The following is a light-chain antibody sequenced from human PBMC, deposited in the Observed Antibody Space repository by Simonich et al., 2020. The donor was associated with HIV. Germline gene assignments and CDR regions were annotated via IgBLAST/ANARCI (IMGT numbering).Light chain of an antibody. V-gene: IGKV1-39*01. CDR2: AAY. CDR3: QQSYRTPRT. J-gene: IGKJ2*01. CDR1: QRISSY. Sequence: DIQMTQSPSSLSASVGDRVTITCRASQRISSYLNWYQKKPGKAPKLLIYAAYSLQRGVPSRFSGSGSGTDFTLTISSLQAEDFATYYCQQSYRTPRTFGQGTKLEIK.